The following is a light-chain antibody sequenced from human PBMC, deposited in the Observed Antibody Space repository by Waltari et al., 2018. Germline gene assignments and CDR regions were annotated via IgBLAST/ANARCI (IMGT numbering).Light chain of an antibody. CDR2: WAS. V-gene: IGKV4-1*01. J-gene: IGKJ2*01. Sequence: DIVMTQSPDSLVVSLGERATINCKSSQSVLYSSNNKNYLAWYQQKPGQPPKLLFYWASTRESGVPDRFSGSGSGTDFTLTISSLQAEDVAVYYCQQYYTSPPYTFGQGTKLEIK. CDR3: QQYYTSPPYT. CDR1: QSVLYSSNNKNY.